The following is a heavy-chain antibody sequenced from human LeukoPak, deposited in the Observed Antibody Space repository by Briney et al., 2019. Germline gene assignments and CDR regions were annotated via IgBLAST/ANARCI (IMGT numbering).Heavy chain of an antibody. CDR3: ARDSGYYNSYPALFNAFDI. CDR1: GITLSNYG. J-gene: IGHJ3*02. Sequence: GSPRLSCAVSGITLSNYGMSWVRPAPGEGLELGAGISGSGGGAQYADSVKGRFTISRDNSKNTLYLQMNSLRAEDTAVYYCARDSGYYNSYPALFNAFDIWGQGTMVTVSS. V-gene: IGHV3-23*01. D-gene: IGHD3-9*01. CDR2: ISGSGGGA.